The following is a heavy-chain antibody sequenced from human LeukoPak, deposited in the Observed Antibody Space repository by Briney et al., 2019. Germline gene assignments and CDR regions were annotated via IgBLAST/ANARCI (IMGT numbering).Heavy chain of an antibody. CDR1: GYSFTSYW. D-gene: IGHD3-10*01. CDR2: IDPSDSYT. J-gene: IGHJ4*02. Sequence: GESLKVSCKGSGYSFTSYWIGWVRQMPGKDLEWMGRIDPSDSYTNYSPSFQGHVTISADKSISTAYLQWSSLKASDTAMYYCARRLSYGSGSYRTYYFDYWGQGTLVTVSS. CDR3: ARRLSYGSGSYRTYYFDY. V-gene: IGHV5-10-1*01.